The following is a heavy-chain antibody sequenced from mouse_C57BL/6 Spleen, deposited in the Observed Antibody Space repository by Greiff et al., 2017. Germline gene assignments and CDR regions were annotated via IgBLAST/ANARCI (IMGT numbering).Heavy chain of an antibody. CDR3: ARGDYHPLDY. D-gene: IGHD2-4*01. Sequence: EVQVVESGGGLVKPGGSLKLSCAASGFTFSDYGMHWVRQAPEKGLEWVAYISSGSSTIYYADTVKGRYTISRDNAKNTRFLQMTSLRSEDTAMYYCARGDYHPLDYWGQGTTLTVSS. CDR1: GFTFSDYG. J-gene: IGHJ2*01. V-gene: IGHV5-17*01. CDR2: ISSGSSTI.